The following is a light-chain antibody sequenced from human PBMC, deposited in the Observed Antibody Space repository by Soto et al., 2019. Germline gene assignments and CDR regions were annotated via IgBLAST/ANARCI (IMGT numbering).Light chain of an antibody. CDR3: HQYDDVPYT. CDR2: GAS. V-gene: IGKV3-15*01. Sequence: EIVMTQSPATLTVSPGERATLSCRASQSVSSNVAWYQQLPGQTPRLLIYGASTRATGIPVRFSGSGSGTEFTLTISSLQSEDFAVYYFHQYDDVPYTFGQGTQVEI. J-gene: IGKJ2*01. CDR1: QSVSSN.